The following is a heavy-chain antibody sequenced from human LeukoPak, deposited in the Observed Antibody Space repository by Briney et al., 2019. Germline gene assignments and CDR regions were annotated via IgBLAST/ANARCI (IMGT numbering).Heavy chain of an antibody. CDR2: ISTNNGNT. CDR3: ARGVTTSFDY. D-gene: IGHD4-17*01. Sequence: ASVKVSCKTFGYTXTSYGISGVRQAPGQGLEWMGWISTNNGNTNYVQNLQGRVTMTTDTSTSTAYMELRSLKSDDTAVYYCARGVTTSFDYWGQGTLVTVSS. V-gene: IGHV1-18*01. CDR1: GYTXTSYG. J-gene: IGHJ4*02.